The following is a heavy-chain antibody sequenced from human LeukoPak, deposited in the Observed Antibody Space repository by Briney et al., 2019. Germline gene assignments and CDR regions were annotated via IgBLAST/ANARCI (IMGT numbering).Heavy chain of an antibody. CDR2: INSDGYSI. CDR3: TRAGYSSGFDS. V-gene: IGHV3-74*03. D-gene: IGHD6-19*01. CDR1: GFTFSGCW. J-gene: IGHJ5*01. Sequence: GGSLRLSCAASGFTFSGCWMHWVRQAPGKGLVWVSRINSDGYSITYADSVKGRFTISRDNAKNTLYLQMNSLIAEDTAVYFCTRAGYSSGFDSWGQGTLVSVSS.